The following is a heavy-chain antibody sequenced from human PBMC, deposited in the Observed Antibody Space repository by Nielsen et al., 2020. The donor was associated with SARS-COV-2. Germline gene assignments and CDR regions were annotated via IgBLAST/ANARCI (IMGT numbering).Heavy chain of an antibody. V-gene: IGHV3-30*18. CDR1: GFTFSNYG. D-gene: IGHD3-10*01. CDR2: ISYGGSNK. CDR3: AKDPYYGSGSYSSFFDY. Sequence: GESLKISCVASGFTFSNYGMHWVRQAPGKGLEWVAVISYGGSNKYYADSVKGRFTISRDNSENTLYLQMNSLRAEDTAVYYCAKDPYYGSGSYSSFFDYWGQGTLVTVSS. J-gene: IGHJ4*02.